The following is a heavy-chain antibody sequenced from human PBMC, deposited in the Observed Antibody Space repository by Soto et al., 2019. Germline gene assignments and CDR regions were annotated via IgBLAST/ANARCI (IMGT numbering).Heavy chain of an antibody. CDR1: GFTFSSYW. J-gene: IGHJ6*02. D-gene: IGHD3-3*01. V-gene: IGHV3-7*01. CDR2: IKQDGSEK. Sequence: GGSLRLSCAASGFTFSSYWMSWVRQAPGKGLEWVANIKQDGSEKYYVDSVKGRFTISRDNAKNSLYLQMNSLRAEDTAVYYCARDGGSNYDFWSGYYRKGYYYYGMDVWGQGTTVTVSS. CDR3: ARDGGSNYDFWSGYYRKGYYYYGMDV.